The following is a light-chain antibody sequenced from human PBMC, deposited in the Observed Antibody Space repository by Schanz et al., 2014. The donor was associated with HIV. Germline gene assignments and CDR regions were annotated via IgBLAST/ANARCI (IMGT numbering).Light chain of an antibody. CDR3: QHRSSWPYT. CDR2: EAS. CDR1: QSVFSNY. V-gene: IGKV3-11*01. Sequence: EIVLTQSPGTLSLSPGESATLSCRASQSVFSNYLAWYQQKPGQVPRLLIYEASKRATGIPARFSGSGSGTDFTLTISSLEPEDFAVYYCQHRSSWPYTFGQGTKVEIK. J-gene: IGKJ1*01.